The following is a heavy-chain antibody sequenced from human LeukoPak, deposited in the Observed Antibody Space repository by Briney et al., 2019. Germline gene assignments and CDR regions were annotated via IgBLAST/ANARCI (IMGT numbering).Heavy chain of an antibody. V-gene: IGHV3-7*01. Sequence: GGSLRLSCAAPGFSFSSNWMGWVRQAPGKGLEWVAHIKRDGSQRYYLDSVKGRFTISRDNAKNSLYLQMNSLRVEDTAVYYCARLGLEVGGPNWFDPWGQGTLVTVSS. J-gene: IGHJ5*02. D-gene: IGHD1-1*01. CDR3: ARLGLEVGGPNWFDP. CDR1: GFSFSSNW. CDR2: IKRDGSQR.